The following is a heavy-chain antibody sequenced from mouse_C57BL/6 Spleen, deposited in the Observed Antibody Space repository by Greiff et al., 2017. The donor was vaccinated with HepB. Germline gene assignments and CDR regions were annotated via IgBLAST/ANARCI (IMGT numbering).Heavy chain of an antibody. CDR3: ARREGDGNAYYYAMDY. V-gene: IGHV14-2*01. CDR1: GFNIKDYY. CDR2: IDPEDGET. D-gene: IGHD2-1*01. J-gene: IGHJ4*01. Sequence: EVQLQQSGAELVKPGASVKLSCTASGFNIKDYYMHWVKQRTEQGLEWIGRIDPEDGETKYAPKFQGKATITADTSSNTAYLQLSSLTSEDSAVYYCARREGDGNAYYYAMDYWGQGTSVTVSS.